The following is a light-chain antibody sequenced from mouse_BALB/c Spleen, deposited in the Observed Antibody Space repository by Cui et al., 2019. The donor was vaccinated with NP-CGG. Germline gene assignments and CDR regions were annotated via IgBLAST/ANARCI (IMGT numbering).Light chain of an antibody. CDR2: RTY. CDR3: ALWYSNHWV. Sequence: QAVVTQESALTTSPGETVTLTCRSSTGAVTTSNYANWVQEKPDHLFTGLIGRTYNRAPGVPARFSGSLIGDKAALTITGAQTEDEAIYFCALWYSNHWVFGGGTKLTVL. CDR1: TGAVTTSNY. V-gene: IGLV1*01. J-gene: IGLJ1*01.